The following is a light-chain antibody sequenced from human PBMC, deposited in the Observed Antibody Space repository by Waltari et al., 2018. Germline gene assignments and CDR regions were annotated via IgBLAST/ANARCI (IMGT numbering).Light chain of an antibody. CDR3: SSYTSSSTL. CDR2: EVS. J-gene: IGLJ2*01. V-gene: IGLV2-14*01. CDR1: SRHVGGYNY. Sequence: QSARTQPASVSGSPGQSITIPCPGTSRHVGGYNYVSWYQQHPGKAPKLMIYEVSNRPSGVSNRFSGSKSGNTASLTISGLQAEDEADYYCSSYTSSSTLFGGGTKLTVL.